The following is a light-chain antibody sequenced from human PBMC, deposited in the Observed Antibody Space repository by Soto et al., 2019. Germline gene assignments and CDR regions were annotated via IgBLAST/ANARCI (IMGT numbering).Light chain of an antibody. CDR1: RSVSSSY. J-gene: IGKJ2*01. CDR3: HHYGSSPPRT. CDR2: GAS. Sequence: EIVLTQSPGTLSLSPGERATLSCRASRSVSSSYLAWYQQKPGQAPRLLIYGASSRATGIPDRFSGSGSGTDFTLTISRLEPEDFAVYYCHHYGSSPPRTFGQGTQLEIK. V-gene: IGKV3-20*01.